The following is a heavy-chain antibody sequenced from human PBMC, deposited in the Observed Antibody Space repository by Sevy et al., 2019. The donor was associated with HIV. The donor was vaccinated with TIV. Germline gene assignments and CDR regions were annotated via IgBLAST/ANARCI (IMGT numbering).Heavy chain of an antibody. D-gene: IGHD3-3*01. J-gene: IGHJ4*02. CDR1: GYTFTGYN. Sequence: ASVKVSCKASGYTFTGYNIHWLRQAPGQGLEWMGRINPNSDGTNYAQKFQGRVTMTSDTSIITAYMELSRLRSDDTAVYYCARGENVWSASYYFDYWGQGTLVTVSS. CDR3: ARGENVWSASYYFDY. CDR2: INPNSDGT. V-gene: IGHV1-2*06.